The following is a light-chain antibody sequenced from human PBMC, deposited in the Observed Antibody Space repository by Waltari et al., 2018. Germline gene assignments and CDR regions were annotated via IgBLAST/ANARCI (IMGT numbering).Light chain of an antibody. CDR1: QSVSNY. J-gene: IGKJ2*01. V-gene: IGKV3-11*01. CDR3: QQRVHWPMYT. CDR2: DAS. Sequence: EIVLTQSPPTLSLSPGERATLSCRASQSVSNYLAWYQQRPGQAPRVPIYDASSRATGIPTRFSGSGSGTDFTRTISSLQPEDSAVYYCQQRVHWPMYTFGQGTKLEIK.